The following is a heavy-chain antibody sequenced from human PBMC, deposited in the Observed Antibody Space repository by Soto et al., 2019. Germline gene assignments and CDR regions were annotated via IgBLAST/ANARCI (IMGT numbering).Heavy chain of an antibody. J-gene: IGHJ6*02. Sequence: PGESLKISCKGSGYSFTSYWIGWVRQAPGQGLEWMGWISAYNGNTNYAQKLQGRVTMTTDTSTSTAYMELRSLRSDDTAVYYCAREGSGYYPHPYYYHYGMDVWGQGTTVTVSS. CDR1: GYSFTSYW. D-gene: IGHD3-3*01. V-gene: IGHV1-18*04. CDR3: AREGSGYYPHPYYYHYGMDV. CDR2: ISAYNGNT.